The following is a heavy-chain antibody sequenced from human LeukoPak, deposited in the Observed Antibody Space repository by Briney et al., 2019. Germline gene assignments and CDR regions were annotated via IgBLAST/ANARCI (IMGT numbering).Heavy chain of an antibody. CDR2: INPNSCGT. V-gene: IGHV1-2*02. Sequence: GASVKVSCRSSGYTFTGYYIHWVRQAPGQGLEWMGWINPNSCGTNYAQKFQGRVTMTRDTAISTAYMELSRLRSDDTAVYYCASTMVRGVIVYWGQGTLVTVSS. CDR3: ASTMVRGVIVY. CDR1: GYTFTGYY. D-gene: IGHD3-10*01. J-gene: IGHJ4*02.